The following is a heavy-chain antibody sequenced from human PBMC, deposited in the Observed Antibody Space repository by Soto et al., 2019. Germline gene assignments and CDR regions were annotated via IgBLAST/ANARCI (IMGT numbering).Heavy chain of an antibody. CDR1: GGSISSYY. J-gene: IGHJ4*02. Sequence: SETLSLTCTVSGGSISSYYWSWIRQPPGKGLEWIGYIYYSGSTNYNPSLKSRVTISVDTSKNQFSLKLSSVTAADTAVYYCAREKSYYDRSYFDYWGQGTLVTVPS. D-gene: IGHD3-22*01. CDR2: IYYSGST. CDR3: AREKSYYDRSYFDY. V-gene: IGHV4-59*01.